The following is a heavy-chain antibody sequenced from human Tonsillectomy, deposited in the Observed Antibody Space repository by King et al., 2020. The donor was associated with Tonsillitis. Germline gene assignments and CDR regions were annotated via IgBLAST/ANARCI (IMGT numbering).Heavy chain of an antibody. CDR1: GYSISSGFY. V-gene: IGHV4-38-2*01. Sequence: QLQESGPGLVKPSETLSLTCAVSGYSISSGFYWGWIRQPPGRGLEWIGTIFQTGDTSYNPSLKTRVTISVDTSKNQFSLDMGSVTDADTAVYYCARVNRRGWSRFDYWGQGTLVTVSS. CDR3: ARVNRRGWSRFDY. CDR2: IFQTGDT. J-gene: IGHJ4*02. D-gene: IGHD6-19*01.